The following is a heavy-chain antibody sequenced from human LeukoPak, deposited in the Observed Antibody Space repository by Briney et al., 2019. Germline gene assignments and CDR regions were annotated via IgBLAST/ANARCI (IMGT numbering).Heavy chain of an antibody. V-gene: IGHV3-74*01. CDR1: GFTFSSYW. CDR3: ARDYQGYPDY. CDR2: IASDGSST. Sequence: HPGGSLRLSCAASGFTFSSYWMNWVRQAPGKGLVWVSRIASDGSSTTYADSVNGRFTISRDNSKNTLYLQMNSLRAEDTAVYYCARDYQGYPDYWGQGTLVTVSS. J-gene: IGHJ4*02. D-gene: IGHD5-18*01.